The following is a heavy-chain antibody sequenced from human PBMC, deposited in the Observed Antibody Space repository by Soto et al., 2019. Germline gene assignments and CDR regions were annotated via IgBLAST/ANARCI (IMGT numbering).Heavy chain of an antibody. J-gene: IGHJ5*02. CDR2: ISYSGTP. V-gene: IGHV4-59*12. D-gene: IGHD3-16*01. CDR3: ARTGQFSYYDMCGLSFDP. CDR1: GGTSVSYY. Sequence: PSQTLSLTSTVSGGTSVSYYWSCIPQHKKNGLEWIGYISYSGTPHYNPSIKSRVTISVDKSKNQFSLKLTSVTAADTAVYFCARTGQFSYYDMCGLSFDPWGPGVLVTASS.